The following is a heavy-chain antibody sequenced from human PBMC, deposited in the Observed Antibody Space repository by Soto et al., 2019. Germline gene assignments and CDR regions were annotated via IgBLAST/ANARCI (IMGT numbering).Heavy chain of an antibody. Sequence: SETLSLTCAVYGGFLSESYWTWIRQPPGKGLEWIGEINHVGGTNYNPSLKSRVTKSVDTSQNQFSLRLISVTAADTAMYFCVRIRYQLPSSVLWPDPWGQGTPVTVSS. CDR1: GGFLSESY. J-gene: IGHJ5*02. CDR2: INHVGGT. D-gene: IGHD3-16*01. CDR3: VRIRYQLPSSVLWPDP. V-gene: IGHV4-34*01.